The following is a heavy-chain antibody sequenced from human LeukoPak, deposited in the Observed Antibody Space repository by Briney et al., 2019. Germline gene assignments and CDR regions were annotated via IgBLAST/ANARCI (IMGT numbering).Heavy chain of an antibody. J-gene: IGHJ5*02. CDR3: ARGKITMVRGGRWFDP. V-gene: IGHV4-34*01. Sequence: SETLSLTCAVYGGSFSGYYWSWIRQPPGKGLEWIGEINHSGSTNYNPSLKSRVTISVDTSKNQFSLKLSSVTAADTAVYYCARGKITMVRGGRWFDPWGQGTLVTVSS. D-gene: IGHD3-10*01. CDR1: GGSFSGYY. CDR2: INHSGST.